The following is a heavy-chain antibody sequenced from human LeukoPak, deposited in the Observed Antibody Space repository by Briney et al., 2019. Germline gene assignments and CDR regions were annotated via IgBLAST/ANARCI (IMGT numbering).Heavy chain of an antibody. V-gene: IGHV3-23*01. CDR2: IRSSGETT. CDR3: AREFRKPSAGD. J-gene: IGHJ4*02. D-gene: IGHD1-14*01. Sequence: GGSLRLSCAASGFTFKTYAMSWVRRAPGKGLEWVSSIRSSGETTYYADSVKGRFTISRDNSRNTLYLQMDSLRAEDTAVYFCAREFRKPSAGDWGQGTLVTVSS. CDR1: GFTFKTYA.